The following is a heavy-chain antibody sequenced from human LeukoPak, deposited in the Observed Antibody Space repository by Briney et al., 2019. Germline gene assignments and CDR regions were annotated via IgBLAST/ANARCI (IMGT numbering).Heavy chain of an antibody. V-gene: IGHV3-21*01. D-gene: IGHD1-26*01. CDR2: IFPSGGEI. Sequence: PGGSLRLSCAASGFTFSTFAMIWVRQPPGKGLEWVSSIFPSGGEIHYAASVKGRFTISRDNAKNSLYLQMNSLRAEDTALYYCARGRYSGSYLLDYWGQGTMVTVSS. J-gene: IGHJ4*02. CDR1: GFTFSTFA. CDR3: ARGRYSGSYLLDY.